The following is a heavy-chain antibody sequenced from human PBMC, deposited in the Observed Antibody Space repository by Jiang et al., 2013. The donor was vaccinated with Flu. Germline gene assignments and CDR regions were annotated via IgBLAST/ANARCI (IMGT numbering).Heavy chain of an antibody. J-gene: IGHJ1*01. D-gene: IGHD1-26*01. Sequence: SVSGNSAAWNWIRQSPSRGLEWLGRTYYRSKWYNDYAVSVKSRITINPDTSKNHFSLQLNSVTPEDTAVYYCAYSGYYAEYFPHWGQGTLVTVSS. V-gene: IGHV6-1*01. CDR1: SVSGNSAA. CDR3: AYSGYYAEYFPH. CDR2: TYYRSKWYN.